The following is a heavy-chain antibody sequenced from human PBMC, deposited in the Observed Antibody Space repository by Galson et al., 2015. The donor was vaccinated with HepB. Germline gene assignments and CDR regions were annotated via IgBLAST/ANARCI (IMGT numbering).Heavy chain of an antibody. CDR1: GFTFSGYW. D-gene: IGHD3-22*01. V-gene: IGHV3-74*03. Sequence: SLRLSCAASGFTFSGYWMHWVRQAPGKGLVWVSLINGDGSTTTYADSVKGRFTISRDNAKNTVYLQMNSLRAEDTALYYCLRDRGYYDRSGHYAGGWFDPWGQGTLVTVSS. CDR2: INGDGSTT. CDR3: LRDRGYYDRSGHYAGGWFDP. J-gene: IGHJ5*02.